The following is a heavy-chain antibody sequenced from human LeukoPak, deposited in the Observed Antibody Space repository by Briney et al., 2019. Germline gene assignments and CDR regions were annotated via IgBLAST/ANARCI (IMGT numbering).Heavy chain of an antibody. CDR3: ARDKTTTVTTHHFDY. D-gene: IGHD4-17*01. J-gene: IGHJ4*02. Sequence: ASVKVSCKASGYTFTSYGISWVRQAPGQGLEWMGWISAYNGNTNYAQKLQGRVTMTTDTSTSTAYMELRSLRSEDTAVYYCARDKTTTVTTHHFDYWGQGTLVTVSS. V-gene: IGHV1-18*01. CDR1: GYTFTSYG. CDR2: ISAYNGNT.